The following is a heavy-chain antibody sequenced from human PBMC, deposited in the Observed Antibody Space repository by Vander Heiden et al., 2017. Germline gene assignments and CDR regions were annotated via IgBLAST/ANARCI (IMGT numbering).Heavy chain of an antibody. V-gene: IGHV3-33*01. J-gene: IGHJ4*02. CDR2: IWYDGSNK. CDR3: ARDPGRYCSGNSCYSYYFDY. D-gene: IGHD2-15*01. Sequence: QVQLVESGGGVVQPGRSLRLSCAASGFPFSSFAMHWVRQAAGKGLEWVAVIWYDGSNKYYADSVKGRFTISRDKSKNTLYLQMDSLRAEDTALYYCARDPGRYCSGNSCYSYYFDYWGQGTLVTVSS. CDR1: GFPFSSFA.